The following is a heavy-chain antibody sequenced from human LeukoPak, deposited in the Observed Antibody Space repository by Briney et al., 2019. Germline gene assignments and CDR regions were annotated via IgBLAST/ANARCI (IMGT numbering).Heavy chain of an antibody. J-gene: IGHJ4*02. CDR2: IKSDGSST. CDR3: ARDVGYQVDY. CDR1: GFAFSTYW. Sequence: GGSLRLYCAASGFAFSTYWMHWVRQAPGKGLVWVSLIKSDGSSTNYADSVKGRFTISRDNAKNTLYLQMNSLRAEDTAVYYCARDVGYQVDYWGQGTLVTVSS. V-gene: IGHV3-74*01. D-gene: IGHD2-15*01.